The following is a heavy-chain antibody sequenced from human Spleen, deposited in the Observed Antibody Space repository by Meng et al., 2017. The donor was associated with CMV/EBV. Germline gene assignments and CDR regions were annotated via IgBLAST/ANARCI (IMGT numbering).Heavy chain of an antibody. CDR2: ISAYNGNT. CDR3: ARSPTLTTDFDY. V-gene: IGHV1-18*01. J-gene: IGHJ4*02. D-gene: IGHD4-17*01. CDR1: GCTFTSYG. Sequence: ASVKVSCKASGCTFTSYGISWVRQAPGQGLEWMGRISAYNGNTNYAQKLQGRVTMTTDTSTTTAYMELGSLRSDDTAVYYCARSPTLTTDFDYWGQGTLVTVSS.